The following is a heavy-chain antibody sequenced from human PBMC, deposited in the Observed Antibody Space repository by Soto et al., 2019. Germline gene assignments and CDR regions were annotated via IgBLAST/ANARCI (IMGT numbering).Heavy chain of an antibody. CDR1: GGSISSYY. D-gene: IGHD3-16*01. CDR3: ARGGADAFDI. CDR2: IYYSGST. Sequence: SETLSLTCTVSGGSISSYYWSWIRQPPGKGLEWIGYIYYSGSTNYNPSLKSRVTISVDTSKNQFSLKLSSVTAADTAVYYCARGGADAFDIWGQGTMVTVSS. V-gene: IGHV4-59*08. J-gene: IGHJ3*02.